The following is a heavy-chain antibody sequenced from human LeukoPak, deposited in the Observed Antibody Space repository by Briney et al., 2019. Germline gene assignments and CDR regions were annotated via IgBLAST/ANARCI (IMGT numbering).Heavy chain of an antibody. CDR2: INQDGSER. CDR1: GFTFRAYW. Sequence: GGSLRLSCAASGFTFRAYWMNWLRQAPGKGLEWVANINQDGSERYYVDSVKGRFTISRDNAKNSLYLQMNSLRAEDTAVYYCARVRSVYGHIGRYYFDYWGQGTLVTVSS. D-gene: IGHD2-8*01. J-gene: IGHJ4*02. V-gene: IGHV3-7*01. CDR3: ARVRSVYGHIGRYYFDY.